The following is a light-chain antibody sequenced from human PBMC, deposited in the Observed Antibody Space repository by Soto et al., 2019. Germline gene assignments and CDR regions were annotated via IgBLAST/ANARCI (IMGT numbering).Light chain of an antibody. CDR1: QTISSW. CDR3: QQSYNTPWT. V-gene: IGKV1-39*01. J-gene: IGKJ1*01. CDR2: AAS. Sequence: DIQMTQSPSTLSGSVGDRVTITCRASQTISSWLAWYQQKPGKAPKLLIYAASSLQSGVPSRISGRGSGTEFTLTISSLQPEDCATYYCQQSYNTPWTFGQGTKV.